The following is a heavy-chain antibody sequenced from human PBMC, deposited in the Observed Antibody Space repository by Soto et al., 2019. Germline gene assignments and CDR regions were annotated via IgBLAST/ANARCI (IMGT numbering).Heavy chain of an antibody. D-gene: IGHD2-2*01. J-gene: IGHJ6*02. Sequence: QVQLVESGGGVVQPGRSLRLSCAASGFTFSSYGMHWVRQAPGKGLEWVAVISYDGSNKYYADSVKGRFTISRDNSKNTLYLQMNSLRAEDTAVYYCAKATSVVVPAAKYYYYGMDVWGQGTTVTVSS. CDR3: AKATSVVVPAAKYYYYGMDV. V-gene: IGHV3-30*18. CDR1: GFTFSSYG. CDR2: ISYDGSNK.